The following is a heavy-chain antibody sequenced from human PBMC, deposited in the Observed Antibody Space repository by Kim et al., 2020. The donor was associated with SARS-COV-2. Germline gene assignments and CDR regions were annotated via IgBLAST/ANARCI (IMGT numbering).Heavy chain of an antibody. V-gene: IGHV4-59*12. D-gene: IGHD3-10*01. J-gene: IGHJ5*02. CDR2: TYNGGNT. Sequence: SETLSLTCTVSGDSISGYYWSWIRQPPGKGLEWIGYTYNGGNTNYNPSLESRVTISIDTSKNQFSLKLNSGTAADTAVYYCARRGSGSGNYQHWFDPWG. CDR1: GDSISGYY. CDR3: ARRGSGSGNYQHWFDP.